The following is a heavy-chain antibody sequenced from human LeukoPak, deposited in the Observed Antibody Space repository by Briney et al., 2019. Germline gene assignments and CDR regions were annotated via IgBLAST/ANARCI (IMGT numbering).Heavy chain of an antibody. J-gene: IGHJ5*02. CDR3: ASVVVVTATLKDWFDP. Sequence: SETLSLTCAVSGVSISSSNWWSWVRQSPGKGLEWIGEIYQSGTTNYNPSLKSRVTISLDKPKNQFLLRLTSVTAADTAVYYCASVVVVTATLKDWFDPWSQGTLVTVSS. CDR2: IYQSGTT. D-gene: IGHD2-15*01. V-gene: IGHV4-4*02. CDR1: GVSISSSNW.